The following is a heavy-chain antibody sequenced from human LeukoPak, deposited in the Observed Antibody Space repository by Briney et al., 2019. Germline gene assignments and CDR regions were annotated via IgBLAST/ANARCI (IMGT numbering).Heavy chain of an antibody. CDR1: GYTFTSYG. D-gene: IGHD3-10*01. CDR3: ARAGARGVRRGIDAFDI. Sequence: ASVKVSCKASGYTFTSYGISWVRQAPGQGLEWMGWISAYNGNTNYAQKLQGRVTMTTDTSTSTAYMELRSLRSDDTAVYYCARAGARGVRRGIDAFDIWGQGTMVTVSS. CDR2: ISAYNGNT. J-gene: IGHJ3*02. V-gene: IGHV1-18*01.